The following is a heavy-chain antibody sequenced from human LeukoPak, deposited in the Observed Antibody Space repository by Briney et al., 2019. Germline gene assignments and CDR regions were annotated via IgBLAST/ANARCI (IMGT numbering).Heavy chain of an antibody. CDR1: GGSISSSSYY. V-gene: IGHV4-39*01. Sequence: SETLSLTCTVPGGSISSSSYYWGWIRQPPEKGLEWIGSIYYSGRTYYNPSLKSRVTISVDTSTNQFYLRLSSLTAADTAVYYCARQGRGEGASGEYYFDYWGQGTLVTVSS. J-gene: IGHJ4*02. CDR2: IYYSGRT. D-gene: IGHD6-13*01. CDR3: ARQGRGEGASGEYYFDY.